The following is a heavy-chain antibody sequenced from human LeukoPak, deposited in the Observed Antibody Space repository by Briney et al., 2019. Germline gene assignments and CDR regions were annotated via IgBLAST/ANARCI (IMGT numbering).Heavy chain of an antibody. Sequence: SVKVSCKASGGTFSSYAISWVRQAPGQGLEWMGGIIPIFGTANYAQKFQGRVTITAEESTSTAYMELSSLRSEDTAVYYCATSLGYSSGWTAGPFDYWGQGTLVTVSS. CDR3: ATSLGYSSGWTAGPFDY. D-gene: IGHD6-19*01. V-gene: IGHV1-69*13. CDR2: IIPIFGTA. CDR1: GGTFSSYA. J-gene: IGHJ4*02.